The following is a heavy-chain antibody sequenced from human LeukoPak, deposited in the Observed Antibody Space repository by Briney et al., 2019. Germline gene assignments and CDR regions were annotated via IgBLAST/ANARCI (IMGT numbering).Heavy chain of an antibody. D-gene: IGHD6-6*01. J-gene: IGHJ4*02. Sequence: SETLSLTCTVSGGSISSSSYYWGWIRQPPGKGLEWIGSIYYSGSTYYNPSLKSRVTISVDTSKNQFSLKLSSVTAADTAVYYCALISYSSSSGVDYWGQGTLVTVSS. CDR2: IYYSGST. CDR1: GGSISSSSYY. V-gene: IGHV4-39*07. CDR3: ALISYSSSSGVDY.